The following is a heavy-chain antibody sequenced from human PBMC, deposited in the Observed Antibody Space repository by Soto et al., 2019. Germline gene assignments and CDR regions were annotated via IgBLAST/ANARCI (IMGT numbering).Heavy chain of an antibody. D-gene: IGHD1-1*01. CDR3: ARVGFWYNEQFTPLRCVQP. J-gene: IGHJ5*02. CDR2: ISAYNGNT. Sequence: QVQLVQSGAEVKKPGASVKVSGKASGYTFTSYGISWVRQAPGQGLEWMGWISAYNGNTNYAQKLQGRVTMTTNTPTSPSYTELSSMQSRYTAMYYYARVGFWYNEQFTPLRCVQPGGQGILITVSS. CDR1: GYTFTSYG. V-gene: IGHV1-18*01.